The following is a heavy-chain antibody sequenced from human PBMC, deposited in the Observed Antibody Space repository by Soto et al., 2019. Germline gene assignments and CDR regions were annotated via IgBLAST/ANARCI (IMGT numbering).Heavy chain of an antibody. CDR1: GFTFSSYS. V-gene: IGHV3-21*01. D-gene: IGHD3-10*01. J-gene: IGHJ6*02. CDR3: AREGVQHGSGPYYYYGMDV. Sequence: EVQLVESGGGLVKPGGSLRLSCAASGFTFSSYSMNWVGQAPGKGLEWVSSISSSSSYIYYAVSVKGRFTISRDNAKNSLYLQMNSLRAEDTAVYYCAREGVQHGSGPYYYYGMDVWGQGTTVTVSS. CDR2: ISSSSSYI.